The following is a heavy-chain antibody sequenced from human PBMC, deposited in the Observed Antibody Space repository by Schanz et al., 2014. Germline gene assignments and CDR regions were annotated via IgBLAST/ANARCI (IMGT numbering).Heavy chain of an antibody. V-gene: IGHV3-48*02. CDR1: GFTFSTYT. CDR3: ARDAPGYSNYKEVFGSYYGMDV. Sequence: VQLVESGGGVAQPGRSLRLSCAASGFTFSTYTMNWVRQAPGKGLEWISYISSSSSTIYYADSVKGRFTISRDNAKNSLYLQMNSLRDEDTAVYYCARDAPGYSNYKEVFGSYYGMDVWGQGTTVTVSS. CDR2: ISSSSSTI. D-gene: IGHD4-4*01. J-gene: IGHJ6*02.